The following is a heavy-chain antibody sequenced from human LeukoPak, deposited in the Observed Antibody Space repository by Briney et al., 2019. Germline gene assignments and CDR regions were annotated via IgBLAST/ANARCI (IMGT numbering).Heavy chain of an antibody. V-gene: IGHV3-21*01. D-gene: IGHD1-26*01. CDR2: ITSSSTYT. Sequence: GGSLRLSCAASGFSFSSYNMNWVRQTPGKGLEWVSSITSSSTYTFYANSVKGRFTISRDNARNSLYLQMNSLRAEDTAVYYCARDPYSGTYGDTYYYYMDVWGKGTTVTISS. CDR1: GFSFSSYN. J-gene: IGHJ6*03. CDR3: ARDPYSGTYGDTYYYYMDV.